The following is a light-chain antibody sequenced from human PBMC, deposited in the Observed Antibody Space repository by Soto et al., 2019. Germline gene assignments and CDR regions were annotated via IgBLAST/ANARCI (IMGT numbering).Light chain of an antibody. CDR1: QTISSW. Sequence: DIQMTQSPSTLSASVGDRVTITCRASQTISSWLAWYQQKPGKDPKLLIYKASTLKSGVPSRFSGSGSGTEFTLTISSLQPDDFATYYCQHYNSYSEAFGQGTKRDIK. CDR2: KAS. J-gene: IGKJ1*01. V-gene: IGKV1-5*03. CDR3: QHYNSYSEA.